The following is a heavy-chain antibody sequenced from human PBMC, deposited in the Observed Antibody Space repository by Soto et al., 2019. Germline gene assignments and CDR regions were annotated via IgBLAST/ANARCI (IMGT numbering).Heavy chain of an antibody. J-gene: IGHJ4*02. D-gene: IGHD3-22*01. CDR2: IYYSGST. V-gene: IGHV4-31*03. CDR1: GGSISSGGYY. Sequence: SETLSLTCTVSGGSISSGGYYWSWIRQHPGKGLEWIGYIYYSGSTYYNPSLKSRVTISVDTSKNQFSLKLSSVTAADTAVYYCARWGAKSSDYEAYFDYWGQGTLVTVSS. CDR3: ARWGAKSSDYEAYFDY.